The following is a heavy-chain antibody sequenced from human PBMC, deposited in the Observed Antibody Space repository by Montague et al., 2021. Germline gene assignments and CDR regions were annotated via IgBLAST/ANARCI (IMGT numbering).Heavy chain of an antibody. Sequence: CAISGDSDSGNELTRNSNRHTPSRRFERLGRSHHRFKRNNEYAISVRSRITVNPDTSKNQFSLLLNSVTPEDTAVYYCARGWQKRFDPWGQGTLVTVSS. J-gene: IGHJ5*02. CDR1: GDSDSGNELT. D-gene: IGHD5-24*01. CDR2: SHHRFKRNN. CDR3: ARGWQKRFDP. V-gene: IGHV6-1*01.